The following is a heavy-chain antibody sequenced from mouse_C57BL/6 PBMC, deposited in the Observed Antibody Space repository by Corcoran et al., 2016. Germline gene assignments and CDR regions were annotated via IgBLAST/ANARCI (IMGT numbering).Heavy chain of an antibody. CDR1: GYTFTDYY. CDR3: ARRMDDYDEGYYYAMDY. CDR2: INPYNGGT. J-gene: IGHJ4*01. V-gene: IGHV1-19*01. Sequence: EVQLQQSGPVLVKPGASVKMSCKASGYTFTDYYMNWVKQSHGKSLEWIGVINPYNGGTSYNQKFKGKATLTVDKSSSTAYMELNSLTSEDSAVYYCARRMDDYDEGYYYAMDYWGQGTSVTVSS. D-gene: IGHD2-4*01.